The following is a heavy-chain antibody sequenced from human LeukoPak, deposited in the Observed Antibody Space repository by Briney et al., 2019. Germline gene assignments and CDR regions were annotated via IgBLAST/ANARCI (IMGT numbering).Heavy chain of an antibody. D-gene: IGHD6-6*01. J-gene: IGHJ4*02. Sequence: ETSETLPLTCTVSGGSISSGGYYWSWIRQPPGKGLEWIGYIYHSGGTYYNPSLKSRVTISVDRSKNQFSLKLSSVTAADTAVYYCARSSRGESPYSSSSGEHDYWGQGTLVTVSS. CDR1: GGSISSGGYY. V-gene: IGHV4-30-2*01. CDR3: ARSSRGESPYSSSSGEHDY. CDR2: IYHSGGT.